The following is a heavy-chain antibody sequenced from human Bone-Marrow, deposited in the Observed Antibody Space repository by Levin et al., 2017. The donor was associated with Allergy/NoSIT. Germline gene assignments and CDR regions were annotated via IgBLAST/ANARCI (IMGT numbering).Heavy chain of an antibody. CDR3: ARMSRGTAMVETFDY. CDR2: IHYSGAT. CDR1: GGPITSENEH. D-gene: IGHD5-18*01. Sequence: SETLSLTCTVSGGPITSENEHWIWIRHYPAKGLEWLGYIHYSGATYYNPSHKSRLTISVDTSDNQFSLKLTSVTAADTAVYYCARMSRGTAMVETFDYWGPGTLVTVSS. V-gene: IGHV4-31*03. J-gene: IGHJ4*02.